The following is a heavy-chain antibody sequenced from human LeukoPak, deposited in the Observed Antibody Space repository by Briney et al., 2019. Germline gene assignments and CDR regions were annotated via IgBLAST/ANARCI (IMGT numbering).Heavy chain of an antibody. Sequence: PSETLSLTCTVSGGSISSSSYYWGWIRQPPGKGLEWIGSIYYSGSTYYNPSLKSRVTISVDTSKNQFSLKLSSVTAADTAVYYCARSGLETAMVYYYYYYMDVWGKGTTVTISS. V-gene: IGHV4-39*07. CDR1: GGSISSSSYY. D-gene: IGHD5-18*01. CDR3: ARSGLETAMVYYYYYYMDV. CDR2: IYYSGST. J-gene: IGHJ6*03.